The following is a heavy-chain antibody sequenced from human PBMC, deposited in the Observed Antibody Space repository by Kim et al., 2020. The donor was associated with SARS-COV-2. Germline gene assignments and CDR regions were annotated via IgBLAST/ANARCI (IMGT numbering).Heavy chain of an antibody. Sequence: SETMSLTCTVSGGSISSGGYYWSWIRQHPGKGLEWIGYIYYSGSTYYNPSLKSRVTISVDTSKNQFSLKLSSVTAADTAVYYCAATSPTGTTWDNWFDPWGQGTLVTVSS. CDR1: GGSISSGGYY. J-gene: IGHJ5*02. V-gene: IGHV4-31*03. CDR3: AATSPTGTTWDNWFDP. CDR2: IYYSGST. D-gene: IGHD1-1*01.